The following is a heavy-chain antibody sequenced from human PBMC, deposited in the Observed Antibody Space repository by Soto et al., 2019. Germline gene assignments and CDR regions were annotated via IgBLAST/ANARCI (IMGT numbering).Heavy chain of an antibody. CDR3: ARISSWYYFDY. CDR2: IYYSGST. J-gene: IGHJ4*02. V-gene: IGHV4-39*01. D-gene: IGHD6-13*01. Sequence: PSETLSLTCTVSVGSISSSSYYWGWIRQPPVKGLEWIGSIYYSGSTYYNPSLKSRVTISVDTSKNQFSLKLSSVTAADTAVYYCARISSWYYFDYWGQGTLVTVSS. CDR1: VGSISSSSYY.